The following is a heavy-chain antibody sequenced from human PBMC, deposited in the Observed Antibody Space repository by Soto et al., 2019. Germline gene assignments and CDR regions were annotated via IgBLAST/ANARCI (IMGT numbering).Heavy chain of an antibody. J-gene: IGHJ5*01. V-gene: IGHV3-7*01. Sequence: PGGSLRLSCTASGFSFRDYWMSWVRQAPGKGLEWVANIKKDGSGTYYVESVKGRFAISRDNAKNSLYLQMDSLRAADGGVYFCARVPGQGWFDSWGQGALVTSPQ. CDR2: IKKDGSGT. CDR3: ARVPGQGWFDS. CDR1: GFSFRDYW.